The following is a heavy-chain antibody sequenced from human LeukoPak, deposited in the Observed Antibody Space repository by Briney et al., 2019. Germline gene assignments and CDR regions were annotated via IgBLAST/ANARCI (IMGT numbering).Heavy chain of an antibody. CDR1: GFTFSSYW. CDR3: AKERSGSYRFFDY. V-gene: IGHV3-7*03. CDR2: IKQDGSEK. D-gene: IGHD1-26*01. Sequence: RAGGSLRLSCAASGFTFSSYWMSWVRQAPGKGLEWVANIKQDGSEKYYVDSVKGRFTISRDNAKNSLYLQMNSLRAEDTAVYYCAKERSGSYRFFDYWGQGTLVTVSS. J-gene: IGHJ4*02.